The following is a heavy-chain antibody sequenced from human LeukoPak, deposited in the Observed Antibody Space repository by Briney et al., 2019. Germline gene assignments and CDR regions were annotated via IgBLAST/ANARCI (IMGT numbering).Heavy chain of an antibody. V-gene: IGHV4-4*07. D-gene: IGHD1-7*01. CDR1: GGSISSYY. CDR2: IYTSGST. J-gene: IGHJ6*03. Sequence: SETLSLTCTVSGGSISSYYWSWIRQPAGKGLEWIGRIYTSGSTNYNPSLKSRVTMSVDTSKNQFSLKLSSVTAADTAVYYCARQKLELGSEEDVDYYYMDVWGKGTTVTVSS. CDR3: ARQKLELGSEEDVDYYYMDV.